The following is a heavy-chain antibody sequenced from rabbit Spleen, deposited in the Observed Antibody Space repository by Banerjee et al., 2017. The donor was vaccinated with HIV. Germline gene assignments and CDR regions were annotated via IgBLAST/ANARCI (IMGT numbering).Heavy chain of an antibody. CDR1: GFSFSGSYF. V-gene: IGHV1S40*01. Sequence: QSLEESGGDLVKPGASLTLTCTASGFSFSGSYFMCWVRQAPGKGLEWIGCIHSENTGRTYYASWAKGRSTISKTSSTTVTLQMTSLTAADTATYFCARDAGTGDYIDVYFNLWGQGTLVTVS. J-gene: IGHJ4*01. D-gene: IGHD4-2*01. CDR2: IHSENTGRT. CDR3: ARDAGTGDYIDVYFNL.